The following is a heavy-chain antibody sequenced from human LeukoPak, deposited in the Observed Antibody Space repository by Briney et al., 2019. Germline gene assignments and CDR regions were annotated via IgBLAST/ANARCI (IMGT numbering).Heavy chain of an antibody. V-gene: IGHV4-39*02. CDR1: GVSISSRSYY. CDR2: ISDSGNT. Sequence: NPSETLSLTCTVSGVSISSRSYYWGWIRQPPGKGLEWIGKISDSGNTYYSPSLRSRVTISIDMSKNQFSLKLSSVTATDTAVYYCARDPGYCSGGSCYANWYFDLWGRGTLVTVSS. CDR3: ARDPGYCSGGSCYANWYFDL. D-gene: IGHD2-15*01. J-gene: IGHJ2*01.